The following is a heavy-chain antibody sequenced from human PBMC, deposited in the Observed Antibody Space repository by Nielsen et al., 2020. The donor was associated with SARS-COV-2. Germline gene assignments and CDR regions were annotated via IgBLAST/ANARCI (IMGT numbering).Heavy chain of an antibody. CDR2: MSGSSSYI. CDR1: GFTFSDYY. CDR3: ARVAGTPPVSYSYFDL. D-gene: IGHD6-19*01. J-gene: IGHJ2*01. Sequence: GGSLRLSCAGSGFTFSDYYMSWIRQAPGKGLEWVAQMSGSSSYIHYADSVKGRYTISKDSAKNSLYLQMNSLRAEDTAMYYCARVAGTPPVSYSYFDLWGRGTLVTVSS. V-gene: IGHV3-11*05.